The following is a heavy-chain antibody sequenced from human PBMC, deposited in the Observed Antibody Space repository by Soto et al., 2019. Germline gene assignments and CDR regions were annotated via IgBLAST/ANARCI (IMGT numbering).Heavy chain of an antibody. CDR2: IIPILGIA. CDR3: ASQFGSGSYYPERGMDV. Sequence: QVQLVQSGAEVKKPGSSVKVSCKASGGTFSSYTISWVRQAPGQGLEWMGRIIPILGIANYAQKFQGRVTSTADKSTSTAYRELSSLRSEDTAVYYCASQFGSGSYYPERGMDVWGQGTTVTVSS. J-gene: IGHJ6*02. D-gene: IGHD3-10*01. V-gene: IGHV1-69*02. CDR1: GGTFSSYT.